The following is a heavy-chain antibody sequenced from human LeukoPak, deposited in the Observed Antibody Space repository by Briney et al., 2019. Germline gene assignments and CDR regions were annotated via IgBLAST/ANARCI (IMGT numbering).Heavy chain of an antibody. CDR1: GGSFSGYY. V-gene: IGHV4-34*01. D-gene: IGHD2-2*01. J-gene: IGHJ5*02. Sequence: SETLSLTCAVYGGSFSGYYWSWIRQPPGKGLEWIGEINHSGSTNYNPSLKSRVTISVDTSKNQFSLKLSSVTAADTAVHYCARALYCSSTSCYRPCNWFDPRGQGTLVTVSS. CDR3: ARALYCSSTSCYRPCNWFDP. CDR2: INHSGST.